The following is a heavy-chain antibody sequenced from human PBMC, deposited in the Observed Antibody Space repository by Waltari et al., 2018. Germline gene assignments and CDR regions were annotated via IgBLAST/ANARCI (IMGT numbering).Heavy chain of an antibody. CDR2: ISSSSSTI. V-gene: IGHV3-48*01. CDR3: ASSTATRAG. D-gene: IGHD2-15*01. CDR1: GFTSGHYN. J-gene: IGHJ4*02. Sequence: EVQLVESGGDLVQPGGSLRLSCVASGFTSGHYNMHWVRQAPGKGLDWVSYISSSSSTILYSDSVKGRFTVSRDNAKNLLYLEMNSLRAEDTAVYYCASSTATRAGWDQGTLVTVSS.